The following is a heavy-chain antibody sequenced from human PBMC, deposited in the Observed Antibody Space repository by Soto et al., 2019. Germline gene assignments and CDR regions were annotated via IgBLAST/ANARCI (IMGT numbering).Heavy chain of an antibody. Sequence: QVQLVQSGAEVKKPGASVKVSCKASGYTFTSYYMHWVRQARGQGLEWMGIINPSGGSTSYAQKFQGRVTMTRDTSTSTVYMELSSLRSEDTAVYYCATDFVSGDSWMSVPDDYWGQGTLVTVSS. V-gene: IGHV1-46*01. J-gene: IGHJ4*02. CDR2: INPSGGST. CDR1: GYTFTSYY. CDR3: ATDFVSGDSWMSVPDDY. D-gene: IGHD7-27*01.